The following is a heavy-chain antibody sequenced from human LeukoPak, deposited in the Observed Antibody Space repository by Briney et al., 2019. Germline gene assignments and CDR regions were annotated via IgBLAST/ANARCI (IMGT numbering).Heavy chain of an antibody. D-gene: IGHD2/OR15-2a*01. CDR3: ARGHCNSRNCYWHFDL. Sequence: PGGSLRPSCDASGFTFSDYYMSWIRQAPGKGLEWLSYITGTDHSMRYADSVKGRFAISRDNAKNSLYLQLNSLRAEDTAVYYCARGHCNSRNCYWHFDLWGRGTRVTVSS. CDR2: ITGTDHSM. J-gene: IGHJ2*01. CDR1: GFTFSDYY. V-gene: IGHV3-11*01.